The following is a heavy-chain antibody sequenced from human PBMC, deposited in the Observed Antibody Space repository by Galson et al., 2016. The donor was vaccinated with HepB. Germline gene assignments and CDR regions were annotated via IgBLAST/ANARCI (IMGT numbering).Heavy chain of an antibody. CDR3: VRDSMACSLDL. V-gene: IGHV3-72*01. CDR1: GFTLRDHH. CDR2: IKRNSDIR. J-gene: IGHJ5*02. D-gene: IGHD2-2*01. Sequence: SLRLSCAASGFTLRDHHMDWVRQAPGKGLECVARIKRNSDIREYAASLKGSFIISRDDSKTSLFLQMNSLKAEDTGIYFCVRDSMACSLDLGGLGTLVTVSS.